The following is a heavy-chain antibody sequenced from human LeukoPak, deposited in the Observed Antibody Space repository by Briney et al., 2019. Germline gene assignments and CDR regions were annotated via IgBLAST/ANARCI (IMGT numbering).Heavy chain of an antibody. CDR1: GGSISSYY. CDR3: TRLPYSSGRYTRRAGRETYGMDV. Sequence: SETLSLTCTVSGGSISSYYWSWIRQPPGKGLEWIGYIYYSGSTNYNPSLKSRVTISVDTSKNQFSLKLSSVTAADTAVYYCTRLPYSSGRYTRRAGRETYGMDVWGQGTTVTVSS. J-gene: IGHJ6*02. CDR2: IYYSGST. D-gene: IGHD6-19*01. V-gene: IGHV4-59*08.